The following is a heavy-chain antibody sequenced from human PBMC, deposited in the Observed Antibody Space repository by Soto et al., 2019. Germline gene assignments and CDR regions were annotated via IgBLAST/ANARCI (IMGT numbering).Heavy chain of an antibody. Sequence: SETLSLTCTVSGGSISSYYWSWIRQPPGKGLEWIGYIYYSGSTNYNPSLKSRVTISVDTSKNQFSLKLSSVTAADTAVYYCARGPHWNYGMYYYYYMDVWGKGTTVTVSS. CDR2: IYYSGST. D-gene: IGHD1-7*01. V-gene: IGHV4-59*12. CDR1: GGSISSYY. J-gene: IGHJ6*03. CDR3: ARGPHWNYGMYYYYYMDV.